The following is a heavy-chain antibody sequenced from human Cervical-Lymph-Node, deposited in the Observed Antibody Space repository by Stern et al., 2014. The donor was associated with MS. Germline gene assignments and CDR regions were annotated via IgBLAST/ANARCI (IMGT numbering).Heavy chain of an antibody. D-gene: IGHD1-1*01. Sequence: QVQLQESGSGLVKPSQTLSLTCLVSGGSITSNGDSWSWIRQPPGKGLEWIGSIYHGGRSYYNPSLRSRLSMSVDQSTNQFSLRLTSVTAADTAVYFCAREHNWNYFDLWGQGTLVSVSP. CDR3: AREHNWNYFDL. V-gene: IGHV4-30-2*01. CDR1: GGSITSNGDS. J-gene: IGHJ4*02. CDR2: IYHGGRS.